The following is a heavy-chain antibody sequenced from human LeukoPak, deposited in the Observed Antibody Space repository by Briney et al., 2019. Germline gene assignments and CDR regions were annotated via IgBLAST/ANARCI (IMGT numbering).Heavy chain of an antibody. J-gene: IGHJ4*02. V-gene: IGHV3-11*01. Sequence: KTGGSLRLSCTASGFIFSDYYMSWIRQAPGKGLEWISYINSRDDTIYYSDSVKGRFTISRDNVKNSLYLQMNSLRAADTAVYYCARIMYGDYGPFDYWGQGTLVTVSS. CDR2: INSRDDTI. CDR1: GFIFSDYY. CDR3: ARIMYGDYGPFDY. D-gene: IGHD4-17*01.